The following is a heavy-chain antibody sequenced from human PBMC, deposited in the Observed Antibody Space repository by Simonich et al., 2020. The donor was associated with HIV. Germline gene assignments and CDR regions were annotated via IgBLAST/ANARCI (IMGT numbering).Heavy chain of an antibody. CDR3: ARDGRKGSSTSCSDY. CDR1: VFTFSSYN. J-gene: IGHJ4*02. CDR2: ISSSSSNI. Sequence: EVQLVESGGGLVKPGGSLRLSCAASVFTFSSYNMNWGRQAPGKGLEWVSSISSSSSNIYYADSVKGRFTISRDNAKNSLYLQMNSLRAEDTAVYYCARDGRKGSSTSCSDYWGQGTLVTVSS. V-gene: IGHV3-21*01. D-gene: IGHD2-2*01.